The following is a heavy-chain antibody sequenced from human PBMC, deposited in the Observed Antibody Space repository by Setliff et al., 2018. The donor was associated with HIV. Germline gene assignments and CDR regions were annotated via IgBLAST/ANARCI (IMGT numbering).Heavy chain of an antibody. CDR3: ARGPSINTIRARGYYMDV. CDR2: FYYNGDS. J-gene: IGHJ6*03. Sequence: SETLSLTCTVSGDSVNDRSYFWGWIRQPPGKGLEWIGTFYYNGDSNYNPSLKSRLTISVDTSKNQFSLKLSSVTAADTAVYYCARGPSINTIRARGYYMDVWAKGTTVTVSS. CDR1: GDSVNDRSYF. D-gene: IGHD3-10*01. V-gene: IGHV4-39*01.